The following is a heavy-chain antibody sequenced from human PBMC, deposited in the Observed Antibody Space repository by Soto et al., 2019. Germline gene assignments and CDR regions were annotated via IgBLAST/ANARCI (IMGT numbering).Heavy chain of an antibody. CDR2: SSADNGDT. J-gene: IGHJ6*04. CDR3: ARQRKGLRSGGMDV. CDR1: GYTFTSHG. Sequence: QVQLVQSGAEVKKPGASVKVSCKGSGYTFTSHGITWVRQAPGQGLEWMGWSSADNGDTKYAQKVQGRVTMTTETATSTAYMELRSLRCDDTAIYYCARQRKGLRSGGMDVWGKGTTVTVSS. V-gene: IGHV1-18*01. D-gene: IGHD5-12*01.